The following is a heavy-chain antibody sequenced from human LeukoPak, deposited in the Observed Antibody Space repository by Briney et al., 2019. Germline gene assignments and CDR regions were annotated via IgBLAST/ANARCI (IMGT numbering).Heavy chain of an antibody. Sequence: ASVKVSCKASGYTFTSYGISWVRQAPGQGLEWMGWISAYNGNTNYAQKLQGRVTMTRDTSISTAYMELSRLRSDDTAVYYCARGGITMVRGVIITWAFDIWGQGTMVTVSS. J-gene: IGHJ3*02. V-gene: IGHV1-18*01. D-gene: IGHD3-10*01. CDR3: ARGGITMVRGVIITWAFDI. CDR2: ISAYNGNT. CDR1: GYTFTSYG.